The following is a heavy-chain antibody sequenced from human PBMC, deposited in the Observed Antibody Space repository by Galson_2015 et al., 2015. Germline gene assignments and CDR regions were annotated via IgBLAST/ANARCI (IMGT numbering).Heavy chain of an antibody. V-gene: IGHV3-11*03. Sequence: SLRLSCAASGFTFSDYYMSWIRQAPGKGLEWVSYISTSSSYTNYADSVKGRFTFSRDNAKNSLYLQMNSPRAEDTAVYYCATSIRGVTTFDAFDIWGQGTMVTVSS. J-gene: IGHJ3*02. CDR3: ATSIRGVTTFDAFDI. CDR2: ISTSSSYT. CDR1: GFTFSDYY. D-gene: IGHD4-17*01.